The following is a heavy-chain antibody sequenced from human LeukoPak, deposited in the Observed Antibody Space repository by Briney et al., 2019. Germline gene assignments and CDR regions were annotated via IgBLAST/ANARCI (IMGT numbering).Heavy chain of an antibody. V-gene: IGHV4-34*01. CDR3: ASSDGQLWFQGIYWFDP. J-gene: IGHJ5*02. CDR1: GGSFSGYY. D-gene: IGHD5-18*01. Sequence: PSETLSLTCAVYGGSFSGYYWSWIRQPPGKGLEWIGEINHSGSTNYNPSLKSRVTISVDTSKNQFSLKLSSVTAADTAVYYCASSDGQLWFQGIYWFDPWGQGTLVTVSS. CDR2: INHSGST.